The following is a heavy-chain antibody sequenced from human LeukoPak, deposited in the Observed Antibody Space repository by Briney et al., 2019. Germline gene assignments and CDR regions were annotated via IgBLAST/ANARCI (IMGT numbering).Heavy chain of an antibody. CDR2: INSDGSST. CDR1: GFTFSSYW. J-gene: IGHJ4*02. CDR3: ARTYYYDSSGYYYDY. Sequence: GGSLRLSCAASGFTFSSYWMHWVRQAPGKGLVWVSRINSDGSSTSYADSVKGRFTIPRDNAKNTLYLQMNSLRAEDTAVYYCARTYYYDSSGYYYDYWGQGTLVTVSS. V-gene: IGHV3-74*01. D-gene: IGHD3-22*01.